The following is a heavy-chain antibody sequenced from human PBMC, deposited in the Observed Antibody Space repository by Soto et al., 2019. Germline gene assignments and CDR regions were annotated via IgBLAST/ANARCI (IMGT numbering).Heavy chain of an antibody. D-gene: IGHD3-16*01. V-gene: IGHV1-69*02. CDR2: IIPILGIA. Sequence: QVQLVQSGAEVKKPGSSVKVSCKASGGTFSSYTISWVRQSPGQGLEWMGMIIPILGIANYAQKFQGRVTIPADKSTSTAYMELSSLRSEDTAVYYWATFRGSYGMDVWGQGTTVTVSS. J-gene: IGHJ6*02. CDR3: ATFRGSYGMDV. CDR1: GGTFSSYT.